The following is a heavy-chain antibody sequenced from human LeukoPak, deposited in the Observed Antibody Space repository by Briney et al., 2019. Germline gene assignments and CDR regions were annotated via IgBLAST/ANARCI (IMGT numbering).Heavy chain of an antibody. J-gene: IGHJ4*02. D-gene: IGHD1-26*01. V-gene: IGHV3-33*06. CDR3: AKGLSGSFNGGYYFDY. CDR2: IWYDGSNK. Sequence: PGGSLRLSCAASGFTFSSYGMHWVRQAPGKGLEWVAVIWYDGSNKHYADSVKGRFTISRDNSKSTLYLQMNSLRAEDTAVYYCAKGLSGSFNGGYYFDYWGQGTLVTVSS. CDR1: GFTFSSYG.